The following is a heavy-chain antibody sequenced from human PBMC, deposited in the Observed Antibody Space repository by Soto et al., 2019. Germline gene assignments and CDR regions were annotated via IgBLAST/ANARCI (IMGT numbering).Heavy chain of an antibody. CDR3: ARHGFYGDYSSNYFDP. Sequence: PGESLKISCKGSGYSFSSWWIAWARQMPGKGLEYMGIIYPSDSQTRYSPSFQGQVTISADTSIGTAYLQWSSLKASDTAIYYCARHGFYGDYSSNYFDPWGQGTLVTVSS. D-gene: IGHD4-17*01. V-gene: IGHV5-51*01. CDR2: IYPSDSQT. CDR1: GYSFSSWW. J-gene: IGHJ5*02.